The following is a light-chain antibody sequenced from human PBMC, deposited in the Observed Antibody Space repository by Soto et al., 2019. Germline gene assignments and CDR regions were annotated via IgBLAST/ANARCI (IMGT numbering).Light chain of an antibody. V-gene: IGKV1-5*03. CDR2: MAS. CDR3: QQYLSYPWT. Sequence: DIQMTQSPSTLSASVGDTVIITCRASQTINRWLAWYQQKSGKAPKVLIYMASNLERGAPSRFSGSGSGTEFTLTISNLQPDDFATYYCQQYLSYPWTFGQGTRWKSN. J-gene: IGKJ1*01. CDR1: QTINRW.